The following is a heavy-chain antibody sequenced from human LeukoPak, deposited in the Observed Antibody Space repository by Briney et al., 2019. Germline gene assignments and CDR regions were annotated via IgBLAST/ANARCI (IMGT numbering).Heavy chain of an antibody. V-gene: IGHV3-53*01. CDR3: AKTPAPVFGSKCYFDY. D-gene: IGHD3-16*01. Sequence: PGGSLRLSCAASGFTVSSNYMSWVRQAPGKGLEWVSVIYSGGSTYYADSVKGRFTISRDNSKNTLYLQMNSLRAEDTAVYYCAKTPAPVFGSKCYFDYWGQGTLVTVSS. J-gene: IGHJ4*02. CDR1: GFTVSSNY. CDR2: IYSGGST.